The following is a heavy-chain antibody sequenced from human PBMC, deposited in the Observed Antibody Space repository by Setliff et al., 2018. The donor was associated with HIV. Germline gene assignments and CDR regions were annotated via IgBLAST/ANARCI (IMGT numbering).Heavy chain of an antibody. D-gene: IGHD3-10*01. Sequence: PSETLSLTCTVSGGSFNNYHWSWIRQPAGKGLEWIGRIYDSGATNYKPSLKSRVTMSIDKSNNQFSLYLTSVTAADTAIYYCVRDRHYYGSGSYGPWGQGILVTVSS. V-gene: IGHV4-4*07. CDR1: GGSFNNYH. J-gene: IGHJ5*02. CDR2: IYDSGAT. CDR3: VRDRHYYGSGSYGP.